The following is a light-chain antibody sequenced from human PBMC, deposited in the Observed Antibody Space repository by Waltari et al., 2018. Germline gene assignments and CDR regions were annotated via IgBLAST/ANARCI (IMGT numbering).Light chain of an antibody. V-gene: IGKV1-39*01. CDR1: ESISTY. CDR3: QQSYNTPLT. CDR2: DAS. Sequence: DIQMTQSPSSLSASVGDRVTITCRASESISTYLNWYQQKPGKAPNLLIFDASTLHPGVPTRFSGRGFRTEFTLTISNLQPEXXXTYFCQQSYNTPLTFGGGTKVDIK. J-gene: IGKJ4*01.